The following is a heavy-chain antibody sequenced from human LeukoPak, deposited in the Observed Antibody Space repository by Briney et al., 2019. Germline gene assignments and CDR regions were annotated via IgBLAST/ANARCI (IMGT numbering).Heavy chain of an antibody. D-gene: IGHD2-15*01. J-gene: IGHJ5*02. V-gene: IGHV1-69*06. CDR1: GGTFSSYA. Sequence: SVKVSCKASGGTFSSYAISWVRQAPGQGLEWMGGIIPVFGTANYAQKFQGRVTITADKSTSTAYMELSSLRSEDTAVYYCARSVVVDERFDPWGQGTLVTVSS. CDR3: ARSVVVDERFDP. CDR2: IIPVFGTA.